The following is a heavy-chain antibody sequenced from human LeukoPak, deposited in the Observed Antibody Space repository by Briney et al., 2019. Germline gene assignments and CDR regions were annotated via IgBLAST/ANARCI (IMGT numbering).Heavy chain of an antibody. CDR3: AREGGGSCSSTSCYTFDY. CDR1: GGTFSSYT. J-gene: IGHJ4*02. D-gene: IGHD2-2*02. Sequence: ASVKVSCKXSGGTFSSYTISWVRQSPGQGLEWMGRIICILGIANYAQKFQGRVTITADKSTSTAYMELSSLRSEDTAVYYCAREGGGSCSSTSCYTFDYWGQGTLVTVSS. V-gene: IGHV1-69*04. CDR2: IICILGIA.